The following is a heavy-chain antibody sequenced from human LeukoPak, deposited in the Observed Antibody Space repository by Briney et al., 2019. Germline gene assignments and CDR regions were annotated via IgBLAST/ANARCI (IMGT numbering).Heavy chain of an antibody. J-gene: IGHJ3*01. D-gene: IGHD1-26*01. V-gene: IGHV3-15*01. CDR1: GFTFSNAW. Sequence: GESLRLSCAASGFTFSNAWMSWVRQSPGKGLGWVGRIKSKTLGGSIDYAAQVKDRFIISRDDSKNSLYLQMNSLRTEDTAVYYCTTDLPTSGSYYWDAFGVWGQGTIVAVSS. CDR2: IKSKTLGGSI. CDR3: TTDLPTSGSYYWDAFGV.